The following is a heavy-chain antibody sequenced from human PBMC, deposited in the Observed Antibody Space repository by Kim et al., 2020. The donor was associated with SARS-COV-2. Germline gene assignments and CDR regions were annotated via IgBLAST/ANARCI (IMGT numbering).Heavy chain of an antibody. V-gene: IGHV4-38-2*02. CDR3: ARAGYYYDSSGYYYDYYYYGMDV. J-gene: IGHJ6*02. Sequence: SETLSLTCTVSGYSISSGYYWGWIRQPPGKGLEWIGSIYHSGSTYYNPSLKSRVTISVDTSKNQFSLKLSSVTAADTAVYYCARAGYYYDSSGYYYDYYYYGMDVWGQGTTVTVSS. CDR2: IYHSGST. CDR1: GYSISSGYY. D-gene: IGHD3-22*01.